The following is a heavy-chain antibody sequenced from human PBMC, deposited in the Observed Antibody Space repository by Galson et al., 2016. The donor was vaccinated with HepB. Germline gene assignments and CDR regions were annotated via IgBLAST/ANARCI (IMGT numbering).Heavy chain of an antibody. Sequence: SLRLSCAASGFTFHQYAMHRVRQGPGKCLEWVAGISLHGGDIDYADSVKGRFTISRDNARKSVSLQMNALKPEDTALYYCATDLRLRRSYQSYQHYGMDVWGRGTTVTVSS. CDR3: ATDLRLRRSYQSYQHYGMDV. CDR2: ISLHGGDI. D-gene: IGHD2-2*01. J-gene: IGHJ6*02. CDR1: GFTFHQYA. V-gene: IGHV3-9*01.